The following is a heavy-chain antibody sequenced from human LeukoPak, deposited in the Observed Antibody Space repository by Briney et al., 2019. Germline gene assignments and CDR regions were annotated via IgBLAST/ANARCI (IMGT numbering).Heavy chain of an antibody. D-gene: IGHD5-18*01. CDR1: GYTFTGYY. CDR3: ARDGYSYGYWAYYYYYMDV. J-gene: IGHJ6*03. Sequence: ASVKVSCKASGYTFTGYYMHWVRQAPGQGLEWMGWINPNSCGTNYAQKFQGRVTITRDTSISTAYMELSRLRSDDTAVYYCARDGYSYGYWAYYYYYMDVWGKGTTVTISS. V-gene: IGHV1-2*02. CDR2: INPNSCGT.